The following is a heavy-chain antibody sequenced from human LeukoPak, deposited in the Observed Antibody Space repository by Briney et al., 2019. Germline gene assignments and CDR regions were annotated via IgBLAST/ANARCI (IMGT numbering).Heavy chain of an antibody. D-gene: IGHD6-19*01. CDR3: ARDFRSGWPPV. J-gene: IGHJ4*02. Sequence: SETLPLTCTVSGGSISSYYWSWIRQPPGKGLEWIGYIYYSGSTNYNPSLKSRVTISVDTSKNQFSLKLSSVTAADTAVYYCARDFRSGWPPVWGQGTLVTVSS. CDR2: IYYSGST. V-gene: IGHV4-59*01. CDR1: GGSISSYY.